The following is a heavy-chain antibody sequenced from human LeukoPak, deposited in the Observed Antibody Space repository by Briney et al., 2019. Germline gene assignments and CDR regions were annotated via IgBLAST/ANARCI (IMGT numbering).Heavy chain of an antibody. CDR3: ARERTDASMDY. J-gene: IGHJ4*02. D-gene: IGHD2/OR15-2a*01. CDR2: IYTSGST. CDR1: GGSISSGSYY. Sequence: KTSETLSLTCTVSGGSISSGSYYWTWIRQPAGKGLEWIGRIYTSGSTNHNPSLKSRVTISLDTSKNQFSLKLISVTAADTAVYFCARERTDASMDYWGRGTLVTVSS. V-gene: IGHV4-61*02.